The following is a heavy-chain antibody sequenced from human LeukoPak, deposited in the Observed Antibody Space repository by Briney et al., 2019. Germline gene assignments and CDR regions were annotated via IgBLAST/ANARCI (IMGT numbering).Heavy chain of an antibody. CDR1: GGSISSYY. J-gene: IGHJ2*01. Sequence: SETLSLTCTVSGGSISSYYWSWIRQPPGKGLEWIGYIYYSGSTNYNPSLKSRVTISVDTSKNQFSLKLSSVTAADTAVYYCARHSVSGSYLGNWYFDLWGRGTLVTASS. D-gene: IGHD3-10*01. CDR3: ARHSVSGSYLGNWYFDL. V-gene: IGHV4-59*08. CDR2: IYYSGST.